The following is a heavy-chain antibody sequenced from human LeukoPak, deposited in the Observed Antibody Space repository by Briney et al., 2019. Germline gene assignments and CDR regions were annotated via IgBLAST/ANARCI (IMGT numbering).Heavy chain of an antibody. J-gene: IGHJ4*02. CDR2: ISADSYYT. V-gene: IGHV3-23*01. Sequence: GGSLRLSCAASGFTFSSHAMSWVRQAPGKRLEWVSAISADSYYTYYADSVQGRFTISRDNSKNTLYLQMNSLRAEDTALYYCANFVDTSMGGNDYWGQGTLVTVSS. CDR3: ANFVDTSMGGNDY. CDR1: GFTFSSHA. D-gene: IGHD5-18*01.